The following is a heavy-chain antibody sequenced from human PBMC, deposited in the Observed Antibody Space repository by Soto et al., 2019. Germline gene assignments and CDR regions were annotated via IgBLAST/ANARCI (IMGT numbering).Heavy chain of an antibody. CDR3: ERAGLRYFDWVDFRYYYAMDV. Sequence: QVQLVQSGAEVKKPGSSVKVSCKASGGTFSSYAISWVRQAPGQGLEWMGGIIPIFGTANYAQKFQGRVKITADESTSTAYMKLSSLRSEDTAVYYCERAGLRYFDWVDFRYYYAMDVWGQGTTVTVSS. CDR2: IIPIFGTA. CDR1: GGTFSSYA. J-gene: IGHJ6*02. D-gene: IGHD3-9*01. V-gene: IGHV1-69*12.